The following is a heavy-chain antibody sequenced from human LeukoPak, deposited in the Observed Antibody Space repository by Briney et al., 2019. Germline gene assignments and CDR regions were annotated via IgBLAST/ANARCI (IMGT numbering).Heavy chain of an antibody. D-gene: IGHD6-19*01. Sequence: GGSLRLSCAVSGFTFSHYAMSWVRQAPGKGLEWVSAITGSGGSTYYADSVKGRFAISRDNSKNTLYLQMNSLRAEDTALYYCAKDRWQWQFDYWGQGTLVTVSS. CDR3: AKDRWQWQFDY. V-gene: IGHV3-23*01. CDR2: ITGSGGST. J-gene: IGHJ4*02. CDR1: GFTFSHYA.